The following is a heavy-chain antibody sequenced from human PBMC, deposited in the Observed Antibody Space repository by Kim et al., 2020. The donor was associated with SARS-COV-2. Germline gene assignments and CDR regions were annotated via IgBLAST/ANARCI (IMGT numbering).Heavy chain of an antibody. Sequence: SVKVSCKASGGTFSSYAISWVRQAPGQGLEWMGGIIPIFGTANYAQKFQGRVTITADESTSTAYMELSSLRSEDTAVYYCARVNIVVVTAIQNAFDIWGQGTMVTVSS. CDR2: IIPIFGTA. J-gene: IGHJ3*02. V-gene: IGHV1-69*13. D-gene: IGHD2-21*02. CDR3: ARVNIVVVTAIQNAFDI. CDR1: GGTFSSYA.